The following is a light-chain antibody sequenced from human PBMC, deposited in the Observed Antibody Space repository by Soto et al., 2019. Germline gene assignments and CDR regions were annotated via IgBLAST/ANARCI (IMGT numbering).Light chain of an antibody. Sequence: SPLTPPASVSGSPGQSITISCTGRSSDVGGYNFVSWYQQHPGKAPKLMIYEVSNRPSGVSNRFPGSKSGNTPSLTISGLQAEDEADYYCASYTSSSSYVFGTGTKVTVL. J-gene: IGLJ1*01. CDR2: EVS. CDR1: SSDVGGYNF. CDR3: ASYTSSSSYV. V-gene: IGLV2-14*01.